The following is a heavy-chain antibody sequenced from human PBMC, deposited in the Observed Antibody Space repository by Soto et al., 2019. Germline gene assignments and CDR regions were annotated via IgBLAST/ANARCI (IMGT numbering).Heavy chain of an antibody. CDR3: AKEESWELRFPEDSTCYMDV. CDR2: ISYDGSNK. CDR1: GFTFSSYG. J-gene: IGHJ6*03. D-gene: IGHD1-26*01. V-gene: IGHV3-30*18. Sequence: LSLTCAASGFTFSSYGMHWVRQAPGKGLEWVAVISYDGSNKYYADSVKGRFTISRDNSKNTLYLQMNSLRAEDTAVYYCAKEESWELRFPEDSTCYMDVWGKGTTVTVSS.